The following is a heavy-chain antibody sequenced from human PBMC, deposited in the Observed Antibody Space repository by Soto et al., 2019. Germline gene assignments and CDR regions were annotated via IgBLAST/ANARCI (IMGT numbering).Heavy chain of an antibody. Sequence: SGPTLVNPTQTLTLTCTFSGFSLTTSGEAVDWIRQPPGKALEWLALIYWDDDKRPSPSLKSRLTITKDTSKNQVVLTMTNMDPVDTATYYCAHIPGSGQLLYSYYYYMDVWGKGTTVTVSS. CDR3: AHIPGSGQLLYSYYYYMDV. CDR1: GFSLTTSGEA. CDR2: IYWDDDK. J-gene: IGHJ6*03. V-gene: IGHV2-5*02. D-gene: IGHD3-10*01.